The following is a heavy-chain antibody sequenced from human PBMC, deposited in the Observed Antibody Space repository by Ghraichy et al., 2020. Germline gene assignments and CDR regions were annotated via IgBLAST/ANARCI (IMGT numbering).Heavy chain of an antibody. CDR1: GGSVSGYH. CDR3: ARGCSGDFVCQDYKGLDV. J-gene: IGHJ6*02. V-gene: IGHV4-34*01. D-gene: IGHD4-11*01. CDR2: ISHIGSA. Sequence: SETLSLTCSVSGGSVSGYHWSWIRQTPGKGLEWIGEISHIGSADYLPSLKSRLTISVDTYANQLSLKLTSVTAADTAGYYCARGCSGDFVCQDYKGLDVWAPGTTVTVS.